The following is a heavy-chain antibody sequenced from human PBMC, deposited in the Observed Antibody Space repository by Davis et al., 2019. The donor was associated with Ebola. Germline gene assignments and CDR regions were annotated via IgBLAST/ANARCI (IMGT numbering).Heavy chain of an antibody. V-gene: IGHV1-69*05. D-gene: IGHD6-6*01. Sequence: AASVKVSCKASGGTFSSYAISWVRQAPGQGLEWMGGIIPIFGTANYAQKFQGRVTITRDTSASTAYMELSSLRSEDTAVYYCAAEAHYYYYYGMDVWGQGTTVTVSS. CDR3: AAEAHYYYYYGMDV. J-gene: IGHJ6*02. CDR1: GGTFSSYA. CDR2: IIPIFGTA.